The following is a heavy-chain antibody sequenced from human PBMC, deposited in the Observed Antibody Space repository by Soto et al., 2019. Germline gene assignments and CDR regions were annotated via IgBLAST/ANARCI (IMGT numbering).Heavy chain of an antibody. CDR2: IIPILGIA. D-gene: IGHD6-6*01. CDR1: GGTFSSYT. CDR3: ARGDLEYSSSSVNFDY. Sequence: GASVKVSCKASGGTFSSYTICWVRQAPGQGLEWMGRIIPILGIANYAQKFQGRVTITADKSTSTAYMELSSLRSEDTAVYYCARGDLEYSSSSVNFDYWGQGTLVTVSS. V-gene: IGHV1-69*02. J-gene: IGHJ4*02.